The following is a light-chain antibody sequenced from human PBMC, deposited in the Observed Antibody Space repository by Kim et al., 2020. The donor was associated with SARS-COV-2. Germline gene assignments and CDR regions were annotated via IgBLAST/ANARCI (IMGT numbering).Light chain of an antibody. CDR3: QAYDNSLTGYV. CDR2: GNR. J-gene: IGLJ1*01. V-gene: IGLV1-40*03. Sequence: QRVTISCTGTSSNIGAGYDVHWYQQFPGTVPKLLIYGNRNRPSGVPVRFSGSKSGASASLAITGLQAEDEADYYCQAYDNSLTGYVFGTGTKVTVL. CDR1: SSNIGAGYD.